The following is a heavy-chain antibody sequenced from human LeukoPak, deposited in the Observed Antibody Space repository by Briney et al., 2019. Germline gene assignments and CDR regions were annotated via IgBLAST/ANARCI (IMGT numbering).Heavy chain of an antibody. CDR2: IYSGGST. CDR3: ARDSPIYYGSGSYSDYYGMDV. V-gene: IGHV3-66*01. CDR1: GFTVSSNY. D-gene: IGHD3-10*01. Sequence: GGSLRLSCAASGFTVSSNYMSWVRQAPGKGLEWVSVIYSGGSTYYADSVKGRFTISRDNSKNTLYLQMNSLRAEDMAVYYCARDSPIYYGSGSYSDYYGMDVWGQGTTVTVSS. J-gene: IGHJ6*02.